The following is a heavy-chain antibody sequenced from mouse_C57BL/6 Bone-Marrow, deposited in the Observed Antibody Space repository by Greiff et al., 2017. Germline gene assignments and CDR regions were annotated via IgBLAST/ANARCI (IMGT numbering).Heavy chain of an antibody. CDR3: ARPLYDGYPGAY. V-gene: IGHV5-12*01. CDR2: ISNGGGST. J-gene: IGHJ3*01. D-gene: IGHD2-3*01. Sequence: EVQLQESGGGLVQPGGSLKLSCAASGFTFSDYYMYWVRQTPEKRLEWVAYISNGGGSTYYPDTVKGRFTISRDNAKNTLYLQMSRLKSEDTAMYYCARPLYDGYPGAYWGQGTLVTVSA. CDR1: GFTFSDYY.